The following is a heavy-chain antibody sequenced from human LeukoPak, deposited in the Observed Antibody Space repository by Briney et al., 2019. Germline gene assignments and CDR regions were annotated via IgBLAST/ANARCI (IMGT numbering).Heavy chain of an antibody. Sequence: PSETLSLTCTVSGGSISSSSYYWGWIRQPPGKGLEWIGSIYYSGSTYYNPSLKSRVTISVDTSKNQFSLKLSSVTAADTAVYYCARVGVQEGIVGATSVRGFDYWGQGTLVTVSS. D-gene: IGHD1-26*01. V-gene: IGHV4-39*07. CDR2: IYYSGST. CDR3: ARVGVQEGIVGATSVRGFDY. J-gene: IGHJ4*02. CDR1: GGSISSSSYY.